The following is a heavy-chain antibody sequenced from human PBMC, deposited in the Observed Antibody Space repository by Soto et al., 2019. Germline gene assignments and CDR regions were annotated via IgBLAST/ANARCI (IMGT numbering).Heavy chain of an antibody. J-gene: IGHJ6*02. Sequence: QVQLVQSGAEVKKPGASLKVSCKASGYIFTTYIITWVRQAPGQGLEWMGWIRAYNGDTTYPQKVQGRGTMTMETSTSTAYMELRSLRSDATAVYYCARIAAESDFAMDVWGQGTTVTVSS. D-gene: IGHD6-25*01. CDR3: ARIAAESDFAMDV. V-gene: IGHV1-18*01. CDR1: GYIFTTYI. CDR2: IRAYNGDT.